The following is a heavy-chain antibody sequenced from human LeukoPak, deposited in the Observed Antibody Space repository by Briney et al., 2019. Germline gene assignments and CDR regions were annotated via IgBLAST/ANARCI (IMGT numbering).Heavy chain of an antibody. CDR3: ARSYYDILTGYYAHTFDY. Sequence: SETLSLTCTVSGGSISSSSCYWGWIRQPPGKGLEWIGSIYYSGSTYYNPSLKSRVTISVDTSKNQFSLKLSSVTAADTAVYYCARSYYDILTGYYAHTFDYWGQGTLVTVSS. CDR2: IYYSGST. CDR1: GGSISSSSCY. D-gene: IGHD3-9*01. V-gene: IGHV4-39*01. J-gene: IGHJ4*02.